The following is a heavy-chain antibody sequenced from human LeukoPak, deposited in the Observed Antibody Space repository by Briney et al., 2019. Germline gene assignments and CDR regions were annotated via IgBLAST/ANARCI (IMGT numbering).Heavy chain of an antibody. V-gene: IGHV1-18*01. J-gene: IGHJ4*02. D-gene: IGHD3-22*01. CDR1: GYTFTSYG. Sequence: ASVKVSCKASGYTFTSYGISWVRQAPGQGLEWMGWISAYNGNTNYAQKLQGRVTMTRDTSISTAYMELSRLRSDDTAVYYCAKGYYYDSSGPDYWGQGTLVTVSS. CDR2: ISAYNGNT. CDR3: AKGYYYDSSGPDY.